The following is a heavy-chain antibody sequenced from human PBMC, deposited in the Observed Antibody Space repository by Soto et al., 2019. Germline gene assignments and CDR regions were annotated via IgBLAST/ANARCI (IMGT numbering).Heavy chain of an antibody. Sequence: QVQLQQWGAGLLKPSETLSLTCAVYGGSFSGYYWSWIRQPPGKGLEWIGEINHSGSTNYNPSLKSLVTISVDTSKNQFSLKLSSVTAADTAVYYCARGGARDIVVVPAAMVAFDIWGQGTMVTVSS. D-gene: IGHD2-2*01. V-gene: IGHV4-34*01. CDR1: GGSFSGYY. J-gene: IGHJ3*02. CDR2: INHSGST. CDR3: ARGGARDIVVVPAAMVAFDI.